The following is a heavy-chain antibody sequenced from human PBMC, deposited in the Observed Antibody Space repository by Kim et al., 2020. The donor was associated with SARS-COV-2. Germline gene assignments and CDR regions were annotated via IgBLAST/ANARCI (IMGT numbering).Heavy chain of an antibody. CDR1: GFTFSDYY. J-gene: IGHJ3*02. CDR3: ARDKVVVAANPGCHAFDI. D-gene: IGHD2-15*01. Sequence: GGSLRLSCAASGFTFSDYYMSWIRQAPGKGLEWVSYISSSSSYTNYADSVKGRFTISRDNAKNSLYLQMNSLRAEDTAVYYCARDKVVVAANPGCHAFDIWGQGTMVTVSS. CDR2: ISSSSSYT. V-gene: IGHV3-11*06.